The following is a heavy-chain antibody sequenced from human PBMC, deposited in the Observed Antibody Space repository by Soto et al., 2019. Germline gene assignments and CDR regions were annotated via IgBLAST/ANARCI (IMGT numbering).Heavy chain of an antibody. D-gene: IGHD6-13*01. V-gene: IGHV3-30*18. CDR3: AKEKGSWVYGMDV. Sequence: QVQLVESGGGVVQPGRSLRLSCAASGFIFNSYGMHWVCQAPGKGLEWVALISYDGSNKYYADSVKGRFTISRDNSKNTLYLQMNSLRAEDTAVYYCAKEKGSWVYGMDVWGQGTTVTVSS. CDR2: ISYDGSNK. J-gene: IGHJ6*02. CDR1: GFIFNSYG.